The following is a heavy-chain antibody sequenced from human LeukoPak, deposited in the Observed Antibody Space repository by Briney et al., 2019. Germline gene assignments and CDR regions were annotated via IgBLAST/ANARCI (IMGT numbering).Heavy chain of an antibody. D-gene: IGHD5-12*01. CDR2: ISSSSSYI. J-gene: IGHJ4*02. V-gene: IGHV3-21*01. CDR1: GFTFSSYS. Sequence: GGSLRLSCAASGFTFSSYSMNWVRQAPGKGLEWVSSISSSSSYIYYADSVKGRFTISRDNAKNSLYLQMNSLRAEDTAVYYCARDKYSGCDFDYWGQGTLVTVSS. CDR3: ARDKYSGCDFDY.